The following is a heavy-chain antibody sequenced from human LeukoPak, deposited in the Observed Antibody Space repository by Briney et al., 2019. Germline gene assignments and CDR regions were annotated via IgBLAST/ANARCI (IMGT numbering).Heavy chain of an antibody. Sequence: SETLSLTCAVYGGSFSGYYWSWVRQPPGKGLEWIGYIYYSGSTNYKPSVKSRVTISVDTSKNQFSLKLSSVTAADTAVYYCARGGYYGSGNDFRFDPWGQGTLVTVSS. J-gene: IGHJ5*02. D-gene: IGHD3-10*01. CDR2: IYYSGST. V-gene: IGHV4-59*01. CDR3: ARGGYYGSGNDFRFDP. CDR1: GGSFSGYY.